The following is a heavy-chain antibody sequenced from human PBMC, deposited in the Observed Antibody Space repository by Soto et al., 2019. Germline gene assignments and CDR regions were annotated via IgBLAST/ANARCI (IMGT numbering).Heavy chain of an antibody. D-gene: IGHD3-22*01. CDR1: GFTFSSYA. J-gene: IGHJ3*02. Sequence: PGGSLRLSCSVSGFTFSSYAMHWVRQAPGKGLEYVSAISSNGGSTYYADSVKGRFTISRDNSKNTLYLQMSSLRAEDTAVYYCVKDFIPAFYDSSGYYRSYAFDIWGQGTMVTVSS. V-gene: IGHV3-64D*06. CDR3: VKDFIPAFYDSSGYYRSYAFDI. CDR2: ISSNGGST.